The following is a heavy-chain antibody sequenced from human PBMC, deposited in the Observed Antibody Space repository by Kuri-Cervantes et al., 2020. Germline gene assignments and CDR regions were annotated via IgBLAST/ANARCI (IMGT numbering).Heavy chain of an antibody. CDR3: ARDGSVAGTLDYYYGMDV. CDR1: GYTFTSYY. J-gene: IGHJ6*02. V-gene: IGHV1-2*02. D-gene: IGHD6-19*01. CDR2: INPNSGGT. Sequence: ASVKVSCKASGYTFTSYYMHWVRQAPGQGLEWMGWINPNSGGTNYAQKFQGRVTMTRDTSISTAYMELSRLRSDDTAVYYCARDGSVAGTLDYYYGMDVWGQGTTVTVSS.